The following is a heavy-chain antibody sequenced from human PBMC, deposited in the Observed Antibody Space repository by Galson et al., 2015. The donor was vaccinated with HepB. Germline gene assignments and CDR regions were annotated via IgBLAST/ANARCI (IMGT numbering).Heavy chain of an antibody. Sequence: ETLSLTCAVSGYSISSSNWWGWIRQPPGKGLEWIGYIYYSGSTYYNPSLKSRVTMSVDTSKNQFSLKLSSVTAVDTAVYYCARTQIGLYYYDSSGPKIEPWFDPWGQGTLVTVSS. CDR2: IYYSGST. V-gene: IGHV4-28*01. CDR3: ARTQIGLYYYDSSGPKIEPWFDP. CDR1: GYSISSSNW. J-gene: IGHJ5*02. D-gene: IGHD3-22*01.